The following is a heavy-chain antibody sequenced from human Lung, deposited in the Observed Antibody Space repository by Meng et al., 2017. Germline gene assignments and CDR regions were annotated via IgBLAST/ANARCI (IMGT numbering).Heavy chain of an antibody. CDR1: GFTFSSYS. CDR2: ISRSSSYI. Sequence: GESLKISCAASGFTFSSYSMNWVRQAPGKGLEWVSSISRSSSYIYYADSVNGRFTISSDNAKNSLYLQMNSLRAEDTAVYYCARSHYSDSSGYPNPFDYWGQGTRVTVSS. D-gene: IGHD3-22*01. J-gene: IGHJ4*02. CDR3: ARSHYSDSSGYPNPFDY. V-gene: IGHV3-21*01.